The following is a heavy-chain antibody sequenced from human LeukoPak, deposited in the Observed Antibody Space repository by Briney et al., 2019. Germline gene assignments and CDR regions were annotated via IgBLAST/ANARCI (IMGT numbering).Heavy chain of an antibody. CDR2: IIPIFGTA. CDR3: ARGDTKYNWNSHLDY. Sequence: GASVKVSCKASGGTFGSYAISWVRQAPGQGLEWMGGIIPIFGTANYAQKFQGRVTITADESTSTAYMELSSLRSEDTAVYYCARGDTKYNWNSHLDYWGQGTLVTVSS. CDR1: GGTFGSYA. V-gene: IGHV1-69*13. J-gene: IGHJ4*02. D-gene: IGHD1-7*01.